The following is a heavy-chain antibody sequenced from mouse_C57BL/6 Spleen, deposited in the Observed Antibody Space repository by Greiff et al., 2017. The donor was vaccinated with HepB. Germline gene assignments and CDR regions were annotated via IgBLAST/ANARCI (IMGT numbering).Heavy chain of an antibody. CDR2: IYPGSGST. V-gene: IGHV1-55*01. D-gene: IGHD1-1*01. J-gene: IGHJ2*01. Sequence: VQLQQSGAELVKPGASVKMSCKASGYTFTSYWITWVKQRPGQGLEWIGDIYPGSGSTNYNEKFKSKATLTVDTSSSTAYMQLSSLTSEDSAVYYCARGSYYYGSSYDYWGQSTTLTVSS. CDR3: ARGSYYYGSSYDY. CDR1: GYTFTSYW.